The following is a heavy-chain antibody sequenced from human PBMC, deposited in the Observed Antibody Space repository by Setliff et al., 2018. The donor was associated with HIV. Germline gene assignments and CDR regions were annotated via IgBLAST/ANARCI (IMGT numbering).Heavy chain of an antibody. J-gene: IGHJ6*03. D-gene: IGHD2-8*01. V-gene: IGHV1-69*06. CDR3: ARARDNGDYYYYYYMDV. CDR1: GGIFRREA. Sequence: SVKVSCKASGGIFRREAISWVRQAPGQGLEWMGGIIPIFGTTNYAQKFQGRVTITADKSTTTSYVELSSLRSEDTAVYYCARARDNGDYYYYYYMDVWGKGTTVTVSS. CDR2: IIPIFGTT.